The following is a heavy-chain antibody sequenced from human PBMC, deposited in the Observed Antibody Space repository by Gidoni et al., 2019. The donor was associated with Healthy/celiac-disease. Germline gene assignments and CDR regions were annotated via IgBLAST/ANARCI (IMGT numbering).Heavy chain of an antibody. Sequence: QVQLEEPGGGVVQPGRSLRLSCAASGLTFSSYGMHWVRQAPGKGLEWVAVISYDGSSKYYADSVKGRFTISRDNSKNTLYLQMNSLRAEDTAVYYCAKSSSSAPGDYWGQGTLVTVSS. CDR3: AKSSSSAPGDY. D-gene: IGHD6-6*01. V-gene: IGHV3-30*18. CDR2: ISYDGSSK. CDR1: GLTFSSYG. J-gene: IGHJ4*02.